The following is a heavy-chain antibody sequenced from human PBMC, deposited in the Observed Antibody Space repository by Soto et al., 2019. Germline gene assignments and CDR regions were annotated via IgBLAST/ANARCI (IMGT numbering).Heavy chain of an antibody. Sequence: SETLSLTCAVLGGSFSGYYWSWIRQPPGKGLEWIGEINHSGSTNYNPSLKSRVTISVDTSKNQFSLKLSSVTAADTAVYYCARGIYDFDHWGQGTLVTVSS. V-gene: IGHV4-34*01. CDR2: INHSGST. CDR3: ARGIYDFDH. D-gene: IGHD3-3*01. J-gene: IGHJ5*02. CDR1: GGSFSGYY.